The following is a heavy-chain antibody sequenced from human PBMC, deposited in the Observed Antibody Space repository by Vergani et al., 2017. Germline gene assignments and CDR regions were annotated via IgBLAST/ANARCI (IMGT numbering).Heavy chain of an antibody. D-gene: IGHD4-23*01. Sequence: QVQLQQWGAGLLKPSETLSLTCAVYGGSFSGYYWSWICQPPGKGLEWIGEINHSGSTNYNPSLKSRVTISVDTSKNQFSLKLSSVTAADTAVYYCAIGRRRSSLYGGLNWFDPWSQGTLVTVSS. J-gene: IGHJ5*02. CDR1: GGSFSGYY. CDR3: AIGRRRSSLYGGLNWFDP. CDR2: INHSGST. V-gene: IGHV4-34*01.